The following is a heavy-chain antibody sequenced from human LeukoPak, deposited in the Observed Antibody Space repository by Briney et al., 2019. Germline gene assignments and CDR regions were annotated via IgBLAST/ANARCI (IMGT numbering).Heavy chain of an antibody. V-gene: IGHV1-18*01. CDR1: GYTXTSYG. CDR3: ARDGIAAPGRCAY. J-gene: IGHJ4*02. Sequence: ASVKVSCKASGYTXTSYGINWMRQAPGQGLEWMGWISAYNGSTNFAQKVQGRVTMTTDTSTSAAYMELRSLRSDDTAVYYCARDGIAAPGRCAYWGQGTLVTVSS. CDR2: ISAYNGST. D-gene: IGHD6-13*01.